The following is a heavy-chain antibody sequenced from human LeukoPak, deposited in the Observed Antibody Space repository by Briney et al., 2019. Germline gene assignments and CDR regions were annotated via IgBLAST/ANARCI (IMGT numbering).Heavy chain of an antibody. Sequence: GASVKVSCKASGGTFSSYAISWVRQAPGQGLEWMGGIIPIFGTANYAQKFQGRVTITADKSTSTAYMELSSLRSEDTAVYYCARYYGDYGLDYWGQGTLVTVSS. CDR2: IIPIFGTA. D-gene: IGHD4-17*01. J-gene: IGHJ4*02. CDR3: ARYYGDYGLDY. CDR1: GGTFSSYA. V-gene: IGHV1-69*06.